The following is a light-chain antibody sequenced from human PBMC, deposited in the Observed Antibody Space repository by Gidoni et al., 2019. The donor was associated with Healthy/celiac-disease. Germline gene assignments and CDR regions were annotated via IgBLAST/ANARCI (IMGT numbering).Light chain of an antibody. Sequence: SVLPQPPSVSGAPGQRVTISCTGSSSNIGAGYEVHWYQQLPGTAPKLLIYGNSNRPSGVPDRFSGSKSGTSASLAITGLQAEDEADYYCQSYDSSLSGSVFGGGTKLTVL. J-gene: IGLJ3*02. V-gene: IGLV1-40*01. CDR2: GNS. CDR3: QSYDSSLSGSV. CDR1: SSNIGAGYE.